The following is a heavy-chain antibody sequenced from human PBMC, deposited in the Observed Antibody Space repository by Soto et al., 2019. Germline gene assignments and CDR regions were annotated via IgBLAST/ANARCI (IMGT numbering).Heavy chain of an antibody. Sequence: DVQLLESGGGLVQPGGSLRLSCAASGFTFSSYAMSWVRQAPGKGLEWVSAISATGGSAFYADSVKGRFTISRDNSKNTVFLQNDSLVTEDTAVYYCAKGTTAVYCFDFWGQGTLVTVSS. CDR3: AKGTTAVYCFDF. V-gene: IGHV3-23*01. D-gene: IGHD2-15*01. J-gene: IGHJ4*02. CDR2: ISATGGSA. CDR1: GFTFSSYA.